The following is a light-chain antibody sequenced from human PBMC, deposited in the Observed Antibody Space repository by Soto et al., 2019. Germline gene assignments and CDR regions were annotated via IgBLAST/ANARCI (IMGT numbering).Light chain of an antibody. Sequence: DIQMTQSPSAISASVVYIVTITFRASQGIDIYLAWFQQKPGKVPERLIYGASSLQSGVPSRSSGSGSGTEFTLTISSLQPEDFATYYCLKFSTYPRKFGQGTKVDIK. J-gene: IGKJ1*01. V-gene: IGKV1-17*03. CDR1: QGIDIY. CDR3: LKFSTYPRK. CDR2: GAS.